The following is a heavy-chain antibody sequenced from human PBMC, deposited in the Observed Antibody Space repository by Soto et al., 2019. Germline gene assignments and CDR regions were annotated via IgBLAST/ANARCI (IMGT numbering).Heavy chain of an antibody. Sequence: SETLSLTCTVSGGAITSSSYYLGWIRQPPGKGLEWIGGIYYSGRSYYNPSLKSRVTMSVDTSKNQFSLTLNSVTAADAAVYYCARQRTTVLTKAYFDHWDQGPLLTVFS. CDR2: IYYSGRS. CDR1: GGAITSSSYY. J-gene: IGHJ4*02. D-gene: IGHD4-17*01. CDR3: ARQRTTVLTKAYFDH. V-gene: IGHV4-39*01.